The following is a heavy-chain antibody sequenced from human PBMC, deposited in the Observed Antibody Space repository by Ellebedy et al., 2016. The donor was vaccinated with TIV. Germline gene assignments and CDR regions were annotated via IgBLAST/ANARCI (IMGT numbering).Heavy chain of an antibody. CDR1: GFIFDGYA. J-gene: IGHJ6*02. Sequence: GGSLRLSXEISGFIFDGYAMHWVRPAPGKGLEWVSGINWKGNSVGYADSVRGRFTVSRDNAKSSLFLQMNSLRPEDTALYYCARDRVPDTSMDYYWHYGMNVWGQGTTVTVSS. D-gene: IGHD5-18*01. V-gene: IGHV3-9*01. CDR2: INWKGNSV. CDR3: ARDRVPDTSMDYYWHYGMNV.